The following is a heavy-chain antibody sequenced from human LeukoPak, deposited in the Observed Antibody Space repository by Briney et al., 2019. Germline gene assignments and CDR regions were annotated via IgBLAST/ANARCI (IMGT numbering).Heavy chain of an antibody. D-gene: IGHD5-24*01. CDR1: GFTFSSYA. J-gene: IGHJ4*02. CDR3: ARDVVRSGEMGRVDY. V-gene: IGHV3-30*04. CDR2: ISYDGSNK. Sequence: GGSLRLSCAASGFTFSSYAMHWVRQAPGKGLEWVAVISYDGSNKYYADSVKGRFTISRDNSKNTLYLQMSSLRPEDTAVFYCARDVVRSGEMGRVDYWGQGTLVTVSS.